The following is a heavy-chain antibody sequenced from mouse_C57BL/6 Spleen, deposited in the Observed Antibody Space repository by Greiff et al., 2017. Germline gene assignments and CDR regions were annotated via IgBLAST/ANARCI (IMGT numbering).Heavy chain of an antibody. CDR3: TGFDY. Sequence: EVKLEESGGGLVQPGGSMKLSCAASGFTFSDAWMDWVRQSPEQGLEWVAEIGNKANNHATYYAESVKGRFTISIDDSKISVYLHMNSLRAEDTGIYYCTGFDYWGQGTTLTVSS. J-gene: IGHJ2*01. CDR1: GFTFSDAW. CDR2: IGNKANNHAT. V-gene: IGHV6-6*01.